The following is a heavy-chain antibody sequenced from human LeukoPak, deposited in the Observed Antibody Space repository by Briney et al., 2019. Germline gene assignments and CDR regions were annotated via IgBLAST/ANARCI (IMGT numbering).Heavy chain of an antibody. D-gene: IGHD3-10*01. CDR2: IYYSGST. CDR1: GGSISSYY. J-gene: IGHJ4*02. V-gene: IGHV4-59*01. Sequence: PAETLSLTCTVSGGSISSYYWSWIRQPPGKGLECIGYIYYSGSTNYNPSLKSRVTISVDTSKNQFSLKLSSVTAADTAVYYCARASYYYGSGPFVDYWGQGTLVTVSS. CDR3: ARASYYYGSGPFVDY.